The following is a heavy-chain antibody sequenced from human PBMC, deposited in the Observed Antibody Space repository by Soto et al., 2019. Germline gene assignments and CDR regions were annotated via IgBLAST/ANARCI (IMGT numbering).Heavy chain of an antibody. Sequence: QVQLQESGPGLVQPSETLSLTCTVSGGSISSYSWSWLRQPPGKGLEWIGFMSHSESPNYNPSLRGRSTLTCDTSRNQFSVLFRSGTAGDRAVYNCARVFRGGANYYYFLYFGGKGTTVPVSS. D-gene: IGHD3-3*01. V-gene: IGHV4-59*01. J-gene: IGHJ6*04. CDR1: GGSISSYS. CDR2: MSHSESP. CDR3: ARVFRGGANYYYFLYF.